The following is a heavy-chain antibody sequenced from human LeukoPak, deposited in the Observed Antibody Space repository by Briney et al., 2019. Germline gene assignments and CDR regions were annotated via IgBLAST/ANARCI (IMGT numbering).Heavy chain of an antibody. CDR3: ARGPVGGTTGLPNYYYYYMDV. V-gene: IGHV1-18*01. J-gene: IGHJ6*03. CDR1: GYTFSSYG. Sequence: ASVKVSCKASGYTFSSYGISWVRQAPGQGLEWVGWISAYNGNTNFAQKLQGRVTMTTDTSTSTAYMELRSLRSDDTAVYYCARGPVGGTTGLPNYYYYYMDVWGKGTTVTVSS. CDR2: ISAYNGNT. D-gene: IGHD1-14*01.